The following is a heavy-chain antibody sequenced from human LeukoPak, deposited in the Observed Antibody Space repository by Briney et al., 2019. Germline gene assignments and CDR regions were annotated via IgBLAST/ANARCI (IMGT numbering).Heavy chain of an antibody. V-gene: IGHV3-48*01. CDR1: GFTFSSYS. CDR3: ARDRYYGSGSLGY. CDR2: ISSSSSTI. J-gene: IGHJ4*02. Sequence: GGSLRLSCAASGFTFSSYSMNWVRQAPGKGLEWVSYISSSSSTIYYADSVKGRFTISRDNAKNSLYLQMSSLRAEDTAVYYCARDRYYGSGSLGYWGQGTLVTVSS. D-gene: IGHD3-10*01.